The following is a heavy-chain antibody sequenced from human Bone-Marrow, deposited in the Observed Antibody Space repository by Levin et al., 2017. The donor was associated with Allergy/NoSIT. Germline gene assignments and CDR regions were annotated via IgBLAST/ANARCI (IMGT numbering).Heavy chain of an antibody. D-gene: IGHD2-15*01. J-gene: IGHJ4*02. CDR1: GFTFSSYW. V-gene: IGHV3-74*01. CDR2: ISTDGSGT. CDR3: ARVPTVCSGGICYVDY. Sequence: PGGSLRLSCAASGFTFSSYWMHWVRQAPGKGLVWVSHISTDGSGTSYVDSVKGRFTISRDNAKNTLYLQMNRLRAEDTAVYYCARVPTVCSGGICYVDYWGQGTLVTVSS.